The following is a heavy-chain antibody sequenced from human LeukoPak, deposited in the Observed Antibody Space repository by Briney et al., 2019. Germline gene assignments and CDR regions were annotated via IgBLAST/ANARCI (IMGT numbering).Heavy chain of an antibody. D-gene: IGHD2-2*01. CDR3: ARAHDIVVVPAAMVFQH. V-gene: IGHV3-30*02. CDR1: GFTFSTFG. Sequence: GGSLRLSCAASGFTFSTFGMHWVRQAPGKGLEWVAFIQYDGSVRFADSVKGRFTISRDNSKNTLYLQMNSLRAEDTAVYYCARAHDIVVVPAAMVFQHWGQGTLVTVSS. J-gene: IGHJ1*01. CDR2: IQYDGSVR.